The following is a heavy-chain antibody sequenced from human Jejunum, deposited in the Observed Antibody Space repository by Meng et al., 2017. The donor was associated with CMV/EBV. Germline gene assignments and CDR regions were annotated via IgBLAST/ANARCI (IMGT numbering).Heavy chain of an antibody. J-gene: IGHJ4*02. CDR2: IKKKTEGETT. Sequence: LSCKASGFTFSDAWMNWVRQAPGKGLEWVGRIKKKTEGETTEYIAPVKGRFTISRDDSKNMLYLQMNDLKTEDTAVYYCTTRIRTTNDYWGQGTLVTVS. CDR3: TTRIRTTNDY. V-gene: IGHV3-15*01. CDR1: GFTFSDAW. D-gene: IGHD1-14*01.